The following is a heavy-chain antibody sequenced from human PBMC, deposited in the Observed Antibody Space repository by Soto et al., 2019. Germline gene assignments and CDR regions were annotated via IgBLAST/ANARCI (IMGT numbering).Heavy chain of an antibody. D-gene: IGHD1-26*01. CDR1: GYTFTSYG. Sequence: QVQLVQSGAEVKKPGASVKVSCKASGYTFTSYGISWVRKPPGQGLEWMGWISAYNGNTNYAQKLPGRVTITTDTSTSTAYMELRSLRSDDTAVYYCARDAWDQWEPDYWGQGTLVTVSS. CDR2: ISAYNGNT. J-gene: IGHJ4*02. CDR3: ARDAWDQWEPDY. V-gene: IGHV1-18*04.